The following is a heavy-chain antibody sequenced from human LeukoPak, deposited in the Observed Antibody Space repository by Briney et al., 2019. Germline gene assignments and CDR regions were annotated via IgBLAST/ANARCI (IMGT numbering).Heavy chain of an antibody. Sequence: GGSLRLSCAASGFIFSTYSMNGVRQAPGRGLEWVSCISGSSSYIFYADSVKGRFTISRDNAKNSLYLQMNSLRAEDTAVYYCARDKVVGASGAFDIWGQGTMVTVSS. CDR1: GFIFSTYS. CDR2: ISGSSSYI. D-gene: IGHD1-26*01. J-gene: IGHJ3*02. CDR3: ARDKVVGASGAFDI. V-gene: IGHV3-21*01.